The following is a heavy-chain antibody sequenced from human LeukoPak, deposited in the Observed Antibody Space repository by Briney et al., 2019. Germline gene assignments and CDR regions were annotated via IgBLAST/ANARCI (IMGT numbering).Heavy chain of an antibody. CDR1: GYTFTTYG. D-gene: IGHD3-10*01. Sequence: GASVKVSCKASGYTFTTYGISWVRQAPGQGLEWMGWISGYNGNTNYAQKLQGRVTMTTDTSTSTAFMELRSLRSDDTAVYYCARDYRWFGTMECDYWGQGTLVTVSS. CDR3: ARDYRWFGTMECDY. V-gene: IGHV1-18*01. J-gene: IGHJ4*02. CDR2: ISGYNGNT.